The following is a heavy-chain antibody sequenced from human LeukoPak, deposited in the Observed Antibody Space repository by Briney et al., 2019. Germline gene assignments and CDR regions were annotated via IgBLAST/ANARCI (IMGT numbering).Heavy chain of an antibody. CDR1: GYTFTSYG. D-gene: IGHD2-21*02. J-gene: IGHJ4*02. CDR2: ISAYNGNT. Sequence: ASVKVSCKASGYTFTSYGISWVRQAPGQGLEWMGWISAYNGNTNYAQKLQGRVTMTTDTSTSTAYMELRSLRSDDTAVYYCAGGVSMEVTAINYFDYWGQGTLVTVSS. CDR3: AGGVSMEVTAINYFDY. V-gene: IGHV1-18*01.